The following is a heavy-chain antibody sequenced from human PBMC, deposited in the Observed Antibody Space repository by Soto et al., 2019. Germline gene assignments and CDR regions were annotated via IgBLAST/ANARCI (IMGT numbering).Heavy chain of an antibody. CDR3: ARGWLSGYYGMDV. V-gene: IGHV3-53*01. CDR2: IYCGGST. Sequence: GGSLRLPCAASGFTVSSNYMSWVCQAPGKGLEWVSVIYCGGSTYYADSVKGRFTISRDNSKNTLYLQMNSLRAEDTAVYYCARGWLSGYYGMDVWGQGTTVTVSS. CDR1: GFTVSSNY. J-gene: IGHJ6*02. D-gene: IGHD3-22*01.